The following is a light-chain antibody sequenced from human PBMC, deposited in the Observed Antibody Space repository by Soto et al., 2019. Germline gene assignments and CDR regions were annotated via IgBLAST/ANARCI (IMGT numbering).Light chain of an antibody. CDR1: SSDVGSYNL. V-gene: IGLV2-23*02. CDR2: DVS. J-gene: IGLJ1*01. CDR3: CSYAGSSTYV. Sequence: QSALTQPASVSGSLGQSITISCTGTSSDVGSYNLVSWYQQHPGRAPKVMIYDVSKRPSGVSNRFSASKSGNTASLTISGLQAEDEADFYCCSYAGSSTYVFGTGTKVTVL.